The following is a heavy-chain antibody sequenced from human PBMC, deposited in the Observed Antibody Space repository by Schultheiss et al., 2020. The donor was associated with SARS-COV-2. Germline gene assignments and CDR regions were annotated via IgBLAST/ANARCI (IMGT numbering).Heavy chain of an antibody. J-gene: IGHJ5*02. V-gene: IGHV4-61*08. CDR2: IYYTGST. Sequence: SETLSLTCSVSDVSVGSGGNYWSWIRQPPGKGLEWIGYIYYTGSTNYNPSLKSRVTISVDTSKNQFSLKLSSVTTADTAVYYCARSATPYNWFDPWGQGTLVTVSS. CDR3: ARSATPYNWFDP. CDR1: DVSVGSGGNY. D-gene: IGHD2-15*01.